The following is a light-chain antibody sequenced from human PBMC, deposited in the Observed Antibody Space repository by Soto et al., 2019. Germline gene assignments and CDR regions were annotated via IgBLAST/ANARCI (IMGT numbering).Light chain of an antibody. J-gene: IGKJ1*01. Sequence: DIRATQSPPTLSASVGDRVTITCRASQTITTWMAWYQQKPGKAPKLLVYDASTLQSGVATRFSGSGSGTEFTLIISGLQPEDSATYYCQQYTNTNNPWMFGQGTKVEI. CDR1: QTITTW. V-gene: IGKV1-5*01. CDR2: DAS. CDR3: QQYTNTNNPWM.